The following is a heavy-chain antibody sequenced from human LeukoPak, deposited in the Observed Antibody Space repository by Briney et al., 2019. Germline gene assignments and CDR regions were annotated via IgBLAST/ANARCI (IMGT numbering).Heavy chain of an antibody. CDR3: ARADYPPLLNFDY. J-gene: IGHJ4*02. D-gene: IGHD2-21*02. CDR1: GGSISSYY. V-gene: IGHV4-59*01. Sequence: PSETLSLTCTVSGGSISSYYWSWIRQPPGKGLEWIGYIYYSGSTNYNPSLKSRVTISVDTSKNQFSLKLSSVTAADTAVYYCARADYPPLLNFDYWGQGTLVTVSS. CDR2: IYYSGST.